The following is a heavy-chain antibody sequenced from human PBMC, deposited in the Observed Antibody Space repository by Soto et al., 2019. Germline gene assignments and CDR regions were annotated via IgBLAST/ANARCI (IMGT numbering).Heavy chain of an antibody. J-gene: IGHJ6*02. CDR2: ISGSGGTI. Sequence: VSLRLSCAASGFTFSNYAMSWVRQAPGKGLEWVSGISGSGGTIYYADSVKGRFTISRDNSKNTLYLQMNSLRAEDTAIYFCAKDQVAARRYYYYGMDVWGQGTTVTVSS. V-gene: IGHV3-23*01. CDR1: GFTFSNYA. CDR3: AKDQVAARRYYYYGMDV. D-gene: IGHD6-6*01.